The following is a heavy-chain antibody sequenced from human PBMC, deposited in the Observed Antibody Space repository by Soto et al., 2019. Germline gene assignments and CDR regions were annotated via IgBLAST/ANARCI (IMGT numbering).Heavy chain of an antibody. CDR1: GFTFSNYW. D-gene: IGHD2-21*01. J-gene: IGHJ6*02. CDR3: ARGGLQHALDV. CDR2: VNNDGTDT. Sequence: EVQLVESGGGLVQPGGSLRLSCAASGFTFSNYWMYWVRQAPGKGLVWVSRVNNDGTDTTHSDSVKGRFTISRDNAENTLYLQRNILRAEDTAVYYCARGGLQHALDVWGQGSTVTVSS. V-gene: IGHV3-74*03.